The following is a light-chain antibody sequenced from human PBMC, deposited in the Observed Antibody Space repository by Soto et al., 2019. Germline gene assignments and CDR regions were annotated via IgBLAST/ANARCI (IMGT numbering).Light chain of an antibody. CDR1: QSTTGW. V-gene: IGKV1-5*03. Sequence: DIQMTQSPSTLSASIGDRVTITCRASQSTTGWLAWYQQKPGKAPKLLIYGTSNFETGVPSRFSGSGSGTEFPLTITFLQPDDLAYYYHQQYSSYPYSFGQGTKLEIK. CDR2: GTS. CDR3: QQYSSYPYS. J-gene: IGKJ2*03.